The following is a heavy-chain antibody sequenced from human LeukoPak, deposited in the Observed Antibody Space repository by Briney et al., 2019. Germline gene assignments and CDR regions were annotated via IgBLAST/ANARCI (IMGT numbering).Heavy chain of an antibody. CDR1: GFTFSSYS. V-gene: IGHV3-21*01. CDR2: ISSSSSYI. D-gene: IGHD6-19*01. Sequence: GGSLRLSCAASGFTFSSYSMNWVRQAPGKGLEWVSSISSSSSYIYYADSVKGRFTISRENAKNSLSLQMNSLTDEDTDVYYCARAVGGSGWYRWMDYFDYWGQGTLVTVSS. CDR3: ARAVGGSGWYRWMDYFDY. J-gene: IGHJ4*02.